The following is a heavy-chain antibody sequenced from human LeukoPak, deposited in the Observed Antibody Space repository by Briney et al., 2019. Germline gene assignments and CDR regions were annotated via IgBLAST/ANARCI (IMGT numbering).Heavy chain of an antibody. CDR2: ISSSGSTI. CDR1: TFTFSNYE. V-gene: IGHV3-48*03. J-gene: IGHJ6*02. Sequence: GGSLRLSCAASTFTFSNYEMNWVRQAPGKGLEWVSYISSSGSTIYYADSVKGRFTISRDNAKNSLYLQMNSLRAEDTAIYYCARGKTPLYYCGLDVWGQGTTVTVSS. CDR3: ARGKTPLYYCGLDV.